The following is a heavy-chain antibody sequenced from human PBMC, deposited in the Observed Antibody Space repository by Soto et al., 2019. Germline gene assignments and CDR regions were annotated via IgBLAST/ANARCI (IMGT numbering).Heavy chain of an antibody. CDR3: ARLNGYCISSSCHGHYAMDV. D-gene: IGHD2-2*01. V-gene: IGHV4-39*01. Sequence: QLQLQESGPGLVKPSETLSLTCTVSNAPVDSRTYTWGWIRQPPGKGLEWIGSIYNIGRNYYNPSRTLRVPVSVDTSKNQFSLKVTSVTAADTAVYYCARLNGYCISSSCHGHYAMDVWGQGTTVTVSS. J-gene: IGHJ6*02. CDR1: NAPVDSRTYT. CDR2: IYNIGRN.